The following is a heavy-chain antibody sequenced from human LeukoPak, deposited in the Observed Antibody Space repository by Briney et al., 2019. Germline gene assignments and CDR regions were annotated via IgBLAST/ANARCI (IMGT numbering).Heavy chain of an antibody. J-gene: IGHJ6*03. CDR3: ARWYCSSNTCSHMDV. V-gene: IGHV4-59*01. Sequence: PSETLSLTCTVSGGSISSYYWSWIRQPPGEGLEWIGYIYYSGSSSYNPSLKSRVTMSVDTSKNQLSLKLSSVTAADTAVYYCARWYCSSNTCSHMDVWGKGTTVTVSS. CDR1: GGSISSYY. CDR2: IYYSGSS. D-gene: IGHD2-2*01.